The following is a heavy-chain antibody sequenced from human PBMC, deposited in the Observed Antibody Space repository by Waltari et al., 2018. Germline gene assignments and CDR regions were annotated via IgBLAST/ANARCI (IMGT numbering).Heavy chain of an antibody. CDR1: GSTFTDYY. V-gene: IGHV1-69-2*01. CDR3: ATLSGTRGRNAFDI. J-gene: IGHJ3*02. Sequence: EVQLVQSGAEVKKPGATVKISCKVSGSTFTDYYLHWVQQAPGKGLEWRGLVDPEDGETIYAEKFQGRVTITADTSTDTAYMELSSLRSEDTAVYYCATLSGTRGRNAFDIWGQGTMVTVSS. CDR2: VDPEDGET. D-gene: IGHD1-7*01.